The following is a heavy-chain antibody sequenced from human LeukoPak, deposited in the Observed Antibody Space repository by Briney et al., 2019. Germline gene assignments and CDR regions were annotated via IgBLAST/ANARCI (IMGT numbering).Heavy chain of an antibody. CDR3: ARDSYGGNWSLGY. CDR2: VNPNNGGT. Sequence: ASVKVSCKASGFTFTGYYIHWVRQAPEQGLECMGWVNPNNGGTNYAQMFQGRVTMTRDTSISTAYMELSRLTSDDTAVYYCARDSYGGNWSLGYWGQGTLVTVSS. CDR1: GFTFTGYY. D-gene: IGHD4-23*01. J-gene: IGHJ4*02. V-gene: IGHV1-2*02.